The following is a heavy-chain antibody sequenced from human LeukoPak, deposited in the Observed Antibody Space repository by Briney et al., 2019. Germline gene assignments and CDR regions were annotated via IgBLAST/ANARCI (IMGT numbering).Heavy chain of an antibody. V-gene: IGHV3-7*02. CDR2: IKEDGSGK. Sequence: GGSLRLSCAASGFTFSTYWMYWVRQAPGKGLDWVANIKEDGSGKYYVDSVKGRFTIYRDNTKNSLYLQMNSLRVEDTAVYYCASKAAAESYWGQGTLVTVSS. CDR3: ASKAAAESY. D-gene: IGHD6-13*01. J-gene: IGHJ1*01. CDR1: GFTFSTYW.